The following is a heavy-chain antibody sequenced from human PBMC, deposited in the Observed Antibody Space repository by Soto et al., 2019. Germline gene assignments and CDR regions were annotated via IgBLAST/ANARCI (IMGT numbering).Heavy chain of an antibody. D-gene: IGHD3-22*01. J-gene: IGHJ4*02. CDR1: GDSVSSNSAA. V-gene: IGHV6-1*01. CDR2: TYYRSKWYN. CDR3: ARSGYPPTSPGYFDY. Sequence: KQSQTLSLTCAISGDSVSSNSAAWNWIRQSPSRGLEWLGRTYYRSKWYNDYAVSVKSRITINPDTSKNQFSLQLNSVTPEDTAVYYCARSGYPPTSPGYFDYWGQGTLVTVSS.